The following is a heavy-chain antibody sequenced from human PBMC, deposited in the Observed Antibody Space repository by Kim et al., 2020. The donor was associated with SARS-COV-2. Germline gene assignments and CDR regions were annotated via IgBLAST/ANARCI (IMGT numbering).Heavy chain of an antibody. D-gene: IGHD2-15*01. V-gene: IGHV3-74*01. J-gene: IGHJ4*02. CDR3: TRRVAVAAAHSFDY. CDR2: IISDGSTT. Sequence: GGSLRLSCAASGFTFSSDWMHWVRQAPGKGLMWVSRIISDGSTTTYADSVKGRFTISRDNAKNTLYLQMNSLRAEDTAVYYCTRRVAVAAAHSFDYWGQGTLVTVSS. CDR1: GFTFSSDW.